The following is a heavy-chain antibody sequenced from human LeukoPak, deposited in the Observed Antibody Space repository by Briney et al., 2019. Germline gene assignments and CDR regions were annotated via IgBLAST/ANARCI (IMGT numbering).Heavy chain of an antibody. Sequence: SETLSLTCTVSGGSISSYYWSWIRQPAGTALEWIGRIYTSGTITYNPSLKSRVTMSVDTSKNQFSLKLSSVTAADTAVYYCARAGYYDILTGYYTGHFDYWGQGTLVTVSS. CDR3: ARAGYYDILTGYYTGHFDY. V-gene: IGHV4-4*07. D-gene: IGHD3-9*01. J-gene: IGHJ4*02. CDR1: GGSISSYY. CDR2: IYTSGTI.